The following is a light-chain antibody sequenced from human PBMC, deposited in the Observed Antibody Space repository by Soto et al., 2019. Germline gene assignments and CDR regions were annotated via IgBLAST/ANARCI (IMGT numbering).Light chain of an antibody. V-gene: IGKV1-13*02. CDR2: DAS. CDR3: QQYNSYSET. Sequence: AIQLTQSPSSLSASVGGRVTIPCRASQGISNYLAWYQQKPGKAPKLLIYDASSLESGVPSRFSGSGSGTEFTLTTSSLQPDDFATYYCQQYNSYSETFGQGTKVDI. CDR1: QGISNY. J-gene: IGKJ1*01.